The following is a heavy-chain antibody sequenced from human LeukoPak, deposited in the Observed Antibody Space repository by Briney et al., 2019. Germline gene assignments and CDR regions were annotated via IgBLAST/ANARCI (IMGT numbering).Heavy chain of an antibody. J-gene: IGHJ5*02. CDR1: GGSFSGYY. V-gene: IGHV4-34*01. CDR3: ARAFSVFGVVIRSFDP. CDR2: VNHSGST. D-gene: IGHD3-3*01. Sequence: SETLSLTCAVYGGSFSGYYWSWIRQPPGKGLEWIGEVNHSGSTNYNPSLKSRVTISVDTSKNQFSLKLSSVTAADTAVYYCARAFSVFGVVIRSFDPWGQGTLVTVSS.